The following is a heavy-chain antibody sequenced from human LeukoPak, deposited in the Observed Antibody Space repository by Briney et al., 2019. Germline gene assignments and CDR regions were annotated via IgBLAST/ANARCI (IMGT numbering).Heavy chain of an antibody. CDR3: ARGAIRGGFDI. V-gene: IGHV4-4*02. CDR1: GGSISSSNW. J-gene: IGHJ3*02. D-gene: IGHD2-15*01. CDR2: IYHSGST. Sequence: SETLSLTCAVSGGSISSSNWWSWVRQPPGKGLEWIGEIYHSGSTNYNPSLKSRVTISVGKSKNQFSLKLSSVTAADTAVYYCARGAIRGGFDIWGQGTMVTVSS.